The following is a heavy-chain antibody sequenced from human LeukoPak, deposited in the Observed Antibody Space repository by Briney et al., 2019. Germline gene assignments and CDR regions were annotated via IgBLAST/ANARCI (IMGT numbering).Heavy chain of an antibody. CDR3: ARHLVGATTGWFDP. CDR2: IYYSGNT. Sequence: PSETLSLTCAVSGYSISSGYYWGWIRQPPGKGLEWIGSIYYSGNTYYNPSLKSRVTISVDTSKNQFSLKLSSVTAADTAVYYCARHLVGATTGWFDPWGQGTLVAVSS. J-gene: IGHJ5*02. V-gene: IGHV4-38-2*01. D-gene: IGHD1-26*01. CDR1: GYSISSGYY.